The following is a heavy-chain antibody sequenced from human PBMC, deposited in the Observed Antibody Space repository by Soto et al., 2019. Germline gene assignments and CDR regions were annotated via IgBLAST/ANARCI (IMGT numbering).Heavy chain of an antibody. CDR2: ISGSGGST. Sequence: EVQLLESGGGLVQPGGSLRLSCAASGFTFSSYALSWVRQAPGKGLEWVSAISGSGGSTYYADSVKGRFTISRDNSKNTLYLQMNSLRAEDTAVYYCAKSPTASGGAFDIWGQGTMVTVSS. V-gene: IGHV3-23*01. D-gene: IGHD4-17*01. J-gene: IGHJ3*02. CDR3: AKSPTASGGAFDI. CDR1: GFTFSSYA.